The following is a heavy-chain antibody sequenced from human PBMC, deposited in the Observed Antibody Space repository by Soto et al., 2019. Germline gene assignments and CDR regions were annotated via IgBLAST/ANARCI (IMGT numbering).Heavy chain of an antibody. Sequence: GGSLRLSCAASGFIFTNYAMNWVRQAPGKGLEWVSVIGGRGNSAYYADSVQGRFTISRDNSKNTLSLQMSSPTADDTAIYYSVRGGRGSFDFWGRGTMVTVSS. CDR2: IGGRGNSA. CDR1: GFIFTNYA. CDR3: VRGGRGSFDF. V-gene: IGHV3-23*01. D-gene: IGHD5-12*01. J-gene: IGHJ3*01.